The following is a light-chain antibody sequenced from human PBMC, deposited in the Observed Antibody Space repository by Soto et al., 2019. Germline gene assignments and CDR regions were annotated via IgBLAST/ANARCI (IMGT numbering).Light chain of an antibody. V-gene: IGLV2-8*01. CDR3: QTWGTGTWV. J-gene: IGLJ3*02. CDR1: SGDIGGYDY. CDR2: EVT. Sequence: QSALTQPPSASGSPGQSVTISCTGTSGDIGGYDYVSWYQQHPGKAPKLMIYEVTKRPLGVPDRFSGSKSGNTATLTVSGLQAEDEADYYCQTWGTGTWVFGGGTKLTVL.